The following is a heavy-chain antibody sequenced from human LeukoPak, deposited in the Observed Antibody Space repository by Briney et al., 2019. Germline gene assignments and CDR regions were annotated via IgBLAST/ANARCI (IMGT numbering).Heavy chain of an antibody. V-gene: IGHV4-59*08. CDR3: ASFSGYSYGYFDY. CDR1: GGSISSYY. J-gene: IGHJ4*02. Sequence: PSETLSLTCTVSGGSISSYYWNWIRQPPGKGLEWIGYIYYSGSTNYNPSLKSRVTISVDTSKNQFSLKLSSVTAADTAVYYCASFSGYSYGYFDYWGQGTLVTVSS. CDR2: IYYSGST. D-gene: IGHD5-18*01.